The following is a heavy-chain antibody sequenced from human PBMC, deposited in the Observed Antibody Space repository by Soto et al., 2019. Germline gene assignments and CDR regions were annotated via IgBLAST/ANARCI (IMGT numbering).Heavy chain of an antibody. CDR3: ARGLAGDLQTSFEY. CDR2: IIPILGIA. V-gene: IGHV1-69*02. J-gene: IGHJ4*02. Sequence: QVQLVQSGAEVKKPGSSVKVSCKASGGTFSSYTISWVRQAPGQGLEWMGRIIPILGIANYAQKLQGRVTITADESTSTAYMELSSLRSEDTAVYYCARGLAGDLQTSFEYWGQGTLVTVSS. CDR1: GGTFSSYT.